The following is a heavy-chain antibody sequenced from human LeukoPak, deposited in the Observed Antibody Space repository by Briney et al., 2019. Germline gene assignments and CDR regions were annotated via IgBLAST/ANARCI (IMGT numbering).Heavy chain of an antibody. CDR2: INSSGSTR. J-gene: IGHJ4*02. Sequence: GGSLRLSCAASGFTFSNFWMAWVRQAPGKGLVWVSYINSSGSTRYYADSVEGRFTVSRDNAKNSLYLQMNSLRAEDTAVYYCARDPVNCGGDCYQAWGQGTLVTVSS. CDR1: GFTFSNFW. D-gene: IGHD2-21*02. V-gene: IGHV3-48*04. CDR3: ARDPVNCGGDCYQA.